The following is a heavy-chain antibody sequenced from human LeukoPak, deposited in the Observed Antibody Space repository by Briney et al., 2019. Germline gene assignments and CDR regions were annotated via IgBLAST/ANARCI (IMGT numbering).Heavy chain of an antibody. V-gene: IGHV1-69*13. Sequence: SVKVSCKASGGTFSSYAISWVRQAPGQGLEWMGGIIPILGTANYAQKFQGRVTITADESTSTAYMELSSLRSEDTAVYYCASPRRIAARPLYYYYMDVWGKGTTVTVSS. CDR2: IIPILGTA. CDR3: ASPRRIAARPLYYYYMDV. CDR1: GGTFSSYA. J-gene: IGHJ6*03. D-gene: IGHD6-6*01.